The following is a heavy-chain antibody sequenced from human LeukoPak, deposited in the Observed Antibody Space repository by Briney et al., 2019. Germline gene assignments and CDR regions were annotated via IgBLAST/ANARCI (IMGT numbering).Heavy chain of an antibody. CDR1: GFTFSSYD. CDR2: ITYSGSNT. CDR3: ARGLNT. Sequence: GGSLRLSCAASGFTFSSYDMNWVRQAPGKGLEWVSYITYSGSNTYYADSVKGRFIISRDNAKNSLYLQMNGLRGEDTAVYYCARGLNTGGQGTLVTVSS. V-gene: IGHV3-48*03. D-gene: IGHD4-17*01. J-gene: IGHJ4*02.